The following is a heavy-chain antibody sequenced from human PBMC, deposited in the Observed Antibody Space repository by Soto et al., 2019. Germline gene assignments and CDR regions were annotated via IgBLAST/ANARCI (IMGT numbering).Heavy chain of an antibody. D-gene: IGHD6-13*01. CDR3: ARGAAAAGHAFDI. J-gene: IGHJ3*02. Sequence: PSDTLSLTCTVSGGSFSGYYWSWIRQPPGRGLEWIGYIYYTGSTTYSPSLKSRVTISVDTSKSQFSLNLRSVTAADTAVYYCARGAAAAGHAFDIWGQGTMVTVSS. CDR2: IYYTGST. CDR1: GGSFSGYY. V-gene: IGHV4-59*07.